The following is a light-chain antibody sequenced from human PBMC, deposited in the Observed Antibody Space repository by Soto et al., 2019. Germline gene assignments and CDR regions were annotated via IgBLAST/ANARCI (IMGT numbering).Light chain of an antibody. CDR3: SSYTTGSTPVV. V-gene: IGLV2-14*01. CDR1: SSDVGGYNY. CDR2: DVS. J-gene: IGLJ2*01. Sequence: QYALTQPASVSGSPGQSVTISCTGTSSDVGGYNYVSWYQQHPGKAPKFMIYDVSNRPSGVSTRFSGSKSGNTASLTISGLQAEDEADYYCSSYTTGSTPVVFGGGTKLTVL.